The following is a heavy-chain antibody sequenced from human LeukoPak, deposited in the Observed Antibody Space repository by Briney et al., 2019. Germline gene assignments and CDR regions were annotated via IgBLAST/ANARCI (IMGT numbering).Heavy chain of an antibody. D-gene: IGHD3-16*02. V-gene: IGHV4-39*07. CDR2: IYYSGST. Sequence: SETLSLTCTVPGGSISSSSYYWGWIRQPPGKGLEWIGSIYYSGSTYYNPSLKSRVTISVDTSKNQFSLKLSSVTAADTAVYYCARDSPYYVWGSYRYTNYFDYWGQGTLVTVSS. CDR1: GGSISSSSYY. CDR3: ARDSPYYVWGSYRYTNYFDY. J-gene: IGHJ4*02.